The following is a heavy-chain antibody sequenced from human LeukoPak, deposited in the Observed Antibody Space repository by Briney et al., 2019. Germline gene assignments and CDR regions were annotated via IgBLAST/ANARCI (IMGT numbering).Heavy chain of an antibody. CDR2: ISSKAYGGTT. V-gene: IGHV3-49*03. CDR3: NRVTGDYYGSDEIYYFDY. D-gene: IGHD3-10*01. Sequence: GGSPRLSCTASGFTFGDYAMSWFRQAPGKGLERVGFISSKAYGGTTEYAASVKGRFTISRDDSKSIAYLQMNSLKTEDTAVYYCNRVTGDYYGSDEIYYFDYWGQGTLVTVSS. CDR1: GFTFGDYA. J-gene: IGHJ4*02.